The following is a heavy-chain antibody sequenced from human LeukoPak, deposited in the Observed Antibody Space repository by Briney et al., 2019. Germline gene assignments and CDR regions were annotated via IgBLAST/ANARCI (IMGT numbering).Heavy chain of an antibody. CDR3: VVTQKWLAFDY. CDR2: WRYDGST. V-gene: IGHV4-59*08. D-gene: IGHD6-19*01. Sequence: SESLSLSCAVSGFTISGRYMSWIRQPPGKGLEWVANWRYDGSTNYTPSLESRATISLDTSKNQFSMSLTSVTAADTAVYYCVVTQKWLAFDYWGQGILVTVSS. J-gene: IGHJ4*02. CDR1: GFTISGRY.